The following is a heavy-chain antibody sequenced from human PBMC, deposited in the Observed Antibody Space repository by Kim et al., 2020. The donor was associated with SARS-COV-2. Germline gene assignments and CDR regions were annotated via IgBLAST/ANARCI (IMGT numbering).Heavy chain of an antibody. CDR2: IYYSGST. D-gene: IGHD5-12*01. CDR3: ARVEMATISGLAYYFDY. J-gene: IGHJ4*02. V-gene: IGHV4-59*01. CDR1: GGSISSYY. Sequence: SETLSLTCTVSGGSISSYYWSWIRQPPVKGLEWIGYIYYSGSTNYNPSLKSRVTISVDTSKNQFSLKLSSVTAADTAVYYCARVEMATISGLAYYFDYWGQGTLVTVSS.